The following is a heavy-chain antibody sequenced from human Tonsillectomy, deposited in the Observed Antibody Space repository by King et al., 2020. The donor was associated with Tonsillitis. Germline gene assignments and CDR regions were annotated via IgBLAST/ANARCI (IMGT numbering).Heavy chain of an antibody. CDR1: GGSISSSTSY. V-gene: IGHV4-39*01. Sequence: VQLQESGPGLVKPSETLSLTCTVSGGSISSSTSYWGWIRQPPGKGLEWIGTISYSGNTYYNPSLKSRATISVDTSKNQFSLTLSSVTAADTAVYYCARVLSFVEWLPSHYYYYYMDGWGKGTTVTVSS. J-gene: IGHJ6*03. CDR2: ISYSGNT. D-gene: IGHD3-3*01. CDR3: ARVLSFVEWLPSHYYYYYMDG.